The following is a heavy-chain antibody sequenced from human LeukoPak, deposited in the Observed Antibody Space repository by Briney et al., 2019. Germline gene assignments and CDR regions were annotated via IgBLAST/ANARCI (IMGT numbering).Heavy chain of an antibody. V-gene: IGHV4-34*01. J-gene: IGHJ4*02. CDR2: INHSGST. D-gene: IGHD3-3*01. Sequence: TSETLSLTCAVYGGSFSGYYWSWIRQPPGKGLEWIGEINHSGSTNYNPSLKSRVTISVDTSKNQFSLKLSSVTAADTAVYYCARGAIVQGPPSITIFGVVIIARGYYFDYWGQGTLVTVSS. CDR1: GGSFSGYY. CDR3: ARGAIVQGPPSITIFGVVIIARGYYFDY.